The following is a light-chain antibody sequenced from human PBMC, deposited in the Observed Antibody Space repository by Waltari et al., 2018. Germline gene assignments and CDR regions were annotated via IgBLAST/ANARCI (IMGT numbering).Light chain of an antibody. Sequence: QSALTQEASVSGTVGQKVTLSCTGNSNNVGSYAVGWYQQTSHGAPKTVMFGNSLPSAIPDRCPGVKSGATASLTISGLQPEDDADYYCSTLDYSLSALVFGGGTKLTVL. CDR2: GNS. J-gene: IGLJ3*02. V-gene: IGLV1-44*01. CDR3: STLDYSLSALV. CDR1: SNNVGSYA.